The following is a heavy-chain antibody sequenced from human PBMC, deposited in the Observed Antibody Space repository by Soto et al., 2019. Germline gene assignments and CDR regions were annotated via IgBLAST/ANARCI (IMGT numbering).Heavy chain of an antibody. Sequence: AGGSLRLSCAASGFTCSSYAMSWVRQAPGKGLEWVSAISGSGGSTYYADSVKGRFTISRDNSKNTLYLQMNSLRAEDTAVYYCAKAGGYDRMYYFDYWGQGTLVTVSS. V-gene: IGHV3-23*01. CDR1: GFTCSSYA. CDR2: ISGSGGST. J-gene: IGHJ4*02. CDR3: AKAGGYDRMYYFDY. D-gene: IGHD5-12*01.